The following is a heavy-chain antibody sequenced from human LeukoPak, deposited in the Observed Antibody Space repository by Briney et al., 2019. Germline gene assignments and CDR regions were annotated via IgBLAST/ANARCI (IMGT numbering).Heavy chain of an antibody. Sequence: SETLSLTCIVSGDSISNYYWSWIRQPAGKGLEWIGRIYTSGSTNYNPSLKSRVTISVDTSKNQFSLKLSSVTAADTAVYYCAREASVVVPAAINGFDYWGQGTLVTVSS. CDR3: AREASVVVPAAINGFDY. D-gene: IGHD2-2*02. CDR2: IYTSGST. J-gene: IGHJ4*02. V-gene: IGHV4-4*07. CDR1: GDSISNYY.